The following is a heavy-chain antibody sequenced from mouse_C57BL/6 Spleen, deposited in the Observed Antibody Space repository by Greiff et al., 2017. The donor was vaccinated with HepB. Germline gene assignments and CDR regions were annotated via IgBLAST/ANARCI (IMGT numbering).Heavy chain of an antibody. CDR2: IYPRSGNT. Sequence: VQLVESGAELARPGASVKLSCKASGYTFTSYGISWVKQRTGQGLEWIGEIYPRSGNTYYNEKFKGKATLTADKSSSTAYMELRSLTSEDSAVYFCARSGWDYAMDYWGQGTSVTVSS. V-gene: IGHV1-81*01. D-gene: IGHD3-3*01. J-gene: IGHJ4*01. CDR1: GYTFTSYG. CDR3: ARSGWDYAMDY.